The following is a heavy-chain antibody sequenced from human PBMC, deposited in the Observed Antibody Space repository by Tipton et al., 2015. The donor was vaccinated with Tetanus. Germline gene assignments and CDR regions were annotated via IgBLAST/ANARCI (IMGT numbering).Heavy chain of an antibody. CDR1: GFTFSNYA. CDR3: AKATPDYTYHYVDV. V-gene: IGHV3-23*01. CDR2: ISGSGGGT. J-gene: IGHJ6*03. Sequence: SLRLSCAASGFTFSNYAMSWVRQAPGKGLEWVSIISGSGGGTYYADSVKGRFTISRDNSKNTLYLQMHSLGAEDTARYYCAKATPDYTYHYVDVWGKGTTVTVSS.